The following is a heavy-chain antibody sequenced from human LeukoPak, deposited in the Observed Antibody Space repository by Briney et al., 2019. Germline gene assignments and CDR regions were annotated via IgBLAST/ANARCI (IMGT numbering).Heavy chain of an antibody. CDR3: ARGLGFGELYRYFDY. J-gene: IGHJ4*02. V-gene: IGHV1-69*13. CDR2: IIPIFGTA. CDR1: GYTFTSYA. D-gene: IGHD3-10*01. Sequence: GASVKVSCKASGYTFTSYAMNWVRQAPGQGLEWMGGIIPIFGTANYAQKFQGRVTITADESTSTAYMELSSLRSEDTAVYYCARGLGFGELYRYFDYWGQGTLVTVSS.